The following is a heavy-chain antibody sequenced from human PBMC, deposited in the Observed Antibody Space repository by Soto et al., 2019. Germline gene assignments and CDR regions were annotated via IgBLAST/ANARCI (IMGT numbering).Heavy chain of an antibody. V-gene: IGHV4-59*01. Sequence: KPSETLSLTCTVSGGSISSYYWSWIRQPPGKGLEWIGYIYYSGSTNYNPSLKSRVTISVDTSKNQFSLKLSSVTAADTAVYYCARGRSSPRDYYYYYGMDVWGQGTTVTVSS. CDR2: IYYSGST. CDR3: ARGRSSPRDYYYYYGMDV. D-gene: IGHD6-13*01. CDR1: GGSISSYY. J-gene: IGHJ6*02.